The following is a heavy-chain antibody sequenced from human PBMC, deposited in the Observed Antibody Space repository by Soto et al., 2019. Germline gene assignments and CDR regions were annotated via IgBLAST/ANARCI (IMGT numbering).Heavy chain of an antibody. CDR1: GGTFSSYA. CDR2: IIPIFGTA. V-gene: IGHV1-69*13. J-gene: IGHJ4*02. D-gene: IGHD3-22*01. Sequence: GASVKVSCKASGGTFSSYAISWVRQAPGQGLEWMGGIIPIFGTANYAQKFQGRVTITADESTSTAYMELSSLRSEDTAVYYCARTVKGGYDSSGYYYPFDYWGQGTLVTVSS. CDR3: ARTVKGGYDSSGYYYPFDY.